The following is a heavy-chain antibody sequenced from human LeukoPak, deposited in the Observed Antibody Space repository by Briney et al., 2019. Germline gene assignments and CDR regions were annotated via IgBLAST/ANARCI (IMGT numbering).Heavy chain of an antibody. CDR1: GGSISSSNW. V-gene: IGHV4-4*02. CDR2: IYHSGST. J-gene: IGHJ4*02. D-gene: IGHD3-3*01. Sequence: SGTLSLTCAVSGGSISSSNWWSWVRQPPGKGLEWIGEIYHSGSTYYNPSLKSRVTISVDTSKNQFSLKLSSVTAADTAVYYCATYERLLHTRKYYFDYWGQGTLVTVSS. CDR3: ATYERLLHTRKYYFDY.